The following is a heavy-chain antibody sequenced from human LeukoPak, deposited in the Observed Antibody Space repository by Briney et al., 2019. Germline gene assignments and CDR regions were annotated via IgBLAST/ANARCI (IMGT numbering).Heavy chain of an antibody. J-gene: IGHJ4*02. Sequence: PSETLSLTCTVSGGSISSYYWSWIRQPPGRGLEWIGEINHSGSTNYNPSLKSRATISVDTSKNQFSLKLSSVTAADTAVYYCARGRGRAYYYDVTDYWGQGTLVTVSS. CDR3: ARGRGRAYYYDVTDY. CDR2: INHSGST. CDR1: GGSISSYY. D-gene: IGHD3-22*01. V-gene: IGHV4-34*01.